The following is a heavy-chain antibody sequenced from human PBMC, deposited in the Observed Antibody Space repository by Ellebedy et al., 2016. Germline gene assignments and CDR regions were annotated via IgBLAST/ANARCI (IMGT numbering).Heavy chain of an antibody. D-gene: IGHD3-22*01. Sequence: SETLSLTXTVSGGSISSYYWSWIRQPPGKGLEWIGYIYYSGSTNYNPSLKSRVTISVDTSKNQFSLKLSSVTAADTAVYYCAREGSDYYDSSGYGSGWWFNPWGQGTLVTVSS. CDR2: IYYSGST. V-gene: IGHV4-59*13. J-gene: IGHJ5*02. CDR3: AREGSDYYDSSGYGSGWWFNP. CDR1: GGSISSYY.